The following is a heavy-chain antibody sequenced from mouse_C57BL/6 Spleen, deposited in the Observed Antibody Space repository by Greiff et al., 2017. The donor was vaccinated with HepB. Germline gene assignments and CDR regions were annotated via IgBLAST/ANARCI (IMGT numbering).Heavy chain of an antibody. CDR1: GYSFTGYY. CDR2: INPSTGGT. D-gene: IGHD2-1*01. V-gene: IGHV1-42*01. CDR3: ARRGNYEAWFAY. Sequence: EVQRVESGPELVKPGASVKISCKASGYSFTGYYMNWVKQSPEKSLEWIGEINPSTGGTTYNQEFKAKATLTVDKSSSTAYMQLKSLTSEDSAVYYCARRGNYEAWFAYWGQGTLVTVSA. J-gene: IGHJ3*01.